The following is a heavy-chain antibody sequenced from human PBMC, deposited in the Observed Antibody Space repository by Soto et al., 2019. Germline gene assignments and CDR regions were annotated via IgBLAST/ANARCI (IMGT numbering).Heavy chain of an antibody. Sequence: QVQLVESGRGVVQPGRSLRLSCAASGFTFSNYGVHWVRQAPGKGLEWVAVIWSDGSNKYYADSVKGRFTISRDNSKNTLYLQMNSVRAEDTAVYYCARGGYCSSTSCYTQRGGVERRLYYYYGMDVWGQGTTVTVSS. CDR1: GFTFSNYG. J-gene: IGHJ6*02. D-gene: IGHD2-2*02. V-gene: IGHV3-33*01. CDR2: IWSDGSNK. CDR3: ARGGYCSSTSCYTQRGGVERRLYYYYGMDV.